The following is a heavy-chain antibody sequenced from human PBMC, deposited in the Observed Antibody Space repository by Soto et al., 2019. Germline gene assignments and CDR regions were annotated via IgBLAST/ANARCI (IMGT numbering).Heavy chain of an antibody. CDR2: INHSGST. CDR3: ARGNPFGYSYGSRWFDP. J-gene: IGHJ5*02. D-gene: IGHD5-18*01. V-gene: IGHV4-34*01. Sequence: PSETLSLTCAVYGGSFSGYYWSWIRQPPGKGLEWIGEINHSGSTNYNPSLKSRVTISVDTSKNQFSLKLSSVTAADTAVYYCARGNPFGYSYGSRWFDPWGQGTLVTVSS. CDR1: GGSFSGYY.